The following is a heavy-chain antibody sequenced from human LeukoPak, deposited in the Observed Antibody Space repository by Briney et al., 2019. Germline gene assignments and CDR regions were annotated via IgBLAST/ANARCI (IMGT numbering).Heavy chain of an antibody. J-gene: IGHJ4*02. CDR2: ISSSGSTI. V-gene: IGHV3-48*04. D-gene: IGHD1-26*01. CDR1: GFTFSSFG. Sequence: GGSLRLSCAASGFTFSSFGMNWVRQAPGKGLEWVSYISSSGSTIYYADSVKGRFTISRDNAKNSLYLQMKSLRAEDTAVYYCATEKVGPNLYYFDYWGQGALVTVS. CDR3: ATEKVGPNLYYFDY.